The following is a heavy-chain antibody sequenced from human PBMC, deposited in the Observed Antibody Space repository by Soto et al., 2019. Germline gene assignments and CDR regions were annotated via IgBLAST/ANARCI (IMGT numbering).Heavy chain of an antibody. J-gene: IGHJ6*03. Sequence: QVQLQESGPGLVKPSETLSLTCTVSGGSISSYYWSWIRQPPGKGLEWIGYIYYSGSTNYNPSLKRRVTISVDTSKNQFSLKLSSVTAADTAVYYCARLGTSGYDYLDYYYMDVWGKGTTVTVSS. CDR2: IYYSGST. V-gene: IGHV4-59*08. D-gene: IGHD5-12*01. CDR3: ARLGTSGYDYLDYYYMDV. CDR1: GGSISSYY.